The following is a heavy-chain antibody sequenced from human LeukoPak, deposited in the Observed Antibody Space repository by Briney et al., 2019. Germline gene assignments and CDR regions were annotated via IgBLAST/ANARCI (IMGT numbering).Heavy chain of an antibody. V-gene: IGHV3-9*01. CDR3: AKGSGSYSSSFLDY. J-gene: IGHJ4*02. CDR2: ISWNSDSI. CDR1: GFTFDDYV. Sequence: GGSLRLSCAASGFTFDDYVMHWVRQSPGKGLEWVSGISWNSDSIAYAGSVKGRFTISRDNAKNSLYLQMNSLRGEDTAFYFCAKGSGSYSSSFLDYWGQGTLVTVSS. D-gene: IGHD1-26*01.